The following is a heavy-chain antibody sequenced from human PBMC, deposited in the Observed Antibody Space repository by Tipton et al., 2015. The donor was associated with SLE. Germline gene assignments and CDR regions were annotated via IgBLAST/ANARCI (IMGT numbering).Heavy chain of an antibody. J-gene: IGHJ6*02. CDR2: IFHTGST. Sequence: TLSLTCIVSGGSIINNNYYWGWIRQPPGKGLEWIGSIFHTGSTYYKPSLQSRVTISVDTSKKQISLKLTSVTAADTAVYYCAREGIAGYYYALDVWGQGTTVTVSS. V-gene: IGHV4-39*07. CDR1: GGSIINNNYY. CDR3: AREGIAGYYYALDV.